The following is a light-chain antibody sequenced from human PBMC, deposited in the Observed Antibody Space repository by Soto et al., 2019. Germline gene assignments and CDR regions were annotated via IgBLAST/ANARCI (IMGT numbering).Light chain of an antibody. CDR2: AAS. CDR1: QGIDRW. V-gene: IGKV1-12*01. J-gene: IGKJ4*01. Sequence: DIQMTQSPSSLSASVGDRVTITCRASQGIDRWLAWYEQKPGEAPKVLIYAASSLRSGVPSRFSGSGYGTDFSLTISSLQPEDLATYYCKQSTSFPLTFGGGTKVDIK. CDR3: KQSTSFPLT.